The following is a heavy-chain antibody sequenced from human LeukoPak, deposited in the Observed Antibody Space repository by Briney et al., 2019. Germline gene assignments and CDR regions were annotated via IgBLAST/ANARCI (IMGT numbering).Heavy chain of an antibody. CDR3: ARDQVFITYYDFWSGYYGSHYYYGMDV. CDR1: GFTFSSYS. Sequence: GGSLRLSCAVSGFTFSSYSMNWVRQAPGKGLEWVSSISSSSSYIYYADSVKGRFTISRDNAKNSLYLQMNSLRAEDTAVYYCARDQVFITYYDFWSGYYGSHYYYGMDVWGQGTTVTVSS. V-gene: IGHV3-21*01. D-gene: IGHD3-3*01. J-gene: IGHJ6*02. CDR2: ISSSSSYI.